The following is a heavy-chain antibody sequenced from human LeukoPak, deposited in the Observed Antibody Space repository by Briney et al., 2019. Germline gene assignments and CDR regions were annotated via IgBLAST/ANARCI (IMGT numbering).Heavy chain of an antibody. J-gene: IGHJ6*03. CDR1: GFTFSSYA. D-gene: IGHD3-10*01. CDR2: ISGSAGST. CDR3: AKSFGSGNTDYYYYYMDV. Sequence: GGSLRLSCAASGFTFSSYAMSWVRQAPGKGLEWVSAISGSAGSTYYADSVKGRFTISRDNPKNTLHLQMNSLRAEDTAVYYCAKSFGSGNTDYYYYYMDVWGKGTTVTVSS. V-gene: IGHV3-23*01.